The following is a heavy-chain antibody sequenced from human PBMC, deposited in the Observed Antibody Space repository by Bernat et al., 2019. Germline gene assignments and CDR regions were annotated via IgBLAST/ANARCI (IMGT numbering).Heavy chain of an antibody. CDR1: GGSFSGYY. CDR3: ARGKVAARPGQWGY. D-gene: IGHD6-6*01. CDR2: INHSGST. V-gene: IGHV4-34*01. Sequence: QVQLQQWGAGLLKPSETLSLTCAVYGGSFSGYYWSWIRQPPGKGLEWIGEINHSGSTNYNPSLKSRVTISVDTSKNQFSLKLSSVTAADAAVYYWARGKVAARPGQWGYWGQGTLVTVSS. J-gene: IGHJ4*02.